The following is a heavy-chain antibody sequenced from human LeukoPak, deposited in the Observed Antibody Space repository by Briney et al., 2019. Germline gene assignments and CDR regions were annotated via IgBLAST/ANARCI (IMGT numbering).Heavy chain of an antibody. D-gene: IGHD4-11*01. Sequence: SETLSLTCKVSGGSISGYYWAWIRQSAGTGLEWIGRIHFSGSTNYNPSLKSRVTMSLDTSKNQVSLRLTSVTAADTAIYYCAREPTESATAYWGQGAPVTVSS. J-gene: IGHJ4*02. CDR1: GGSISGYY. CDR3: AREPTESATAY. CDR2: IHFSGST. V-gene: IGHV4-4*07.